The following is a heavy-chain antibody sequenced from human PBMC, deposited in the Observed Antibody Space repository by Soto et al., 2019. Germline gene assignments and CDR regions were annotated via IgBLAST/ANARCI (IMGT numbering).Heavy chain of an antibody. CDR3: ARDQGDGWKYFDY. V-gene: IGHV4-30-2*01. D-gene: IGHD6-19*01. J-gene: IGHJ4*02. Sequence: TLSLTCAVSGGSISSGGYSWSWIRQPPGKGLEWIGYIYHSGSTYYNPSLKSRVTISVDRSKNQFSLKLSSVTAEDTAVYYCARDQGDGWKYFDYWGQGTLVTVSS. CDR2: IYHSGST. CDR1: GGSISSGGYS.